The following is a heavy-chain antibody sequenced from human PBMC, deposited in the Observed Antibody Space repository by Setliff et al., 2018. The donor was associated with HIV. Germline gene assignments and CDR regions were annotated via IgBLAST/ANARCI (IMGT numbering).Heavy chain of an antibody. V-gene: IGHV3-49*04. J-gene: IGHJ4*02. CDR1: GFTFGDYA. D-gene: IGHD3-16*01. CDR3: TRESGGATDY. CDR2: IRNKAYGGTT. Sequence: PGGSLRLSCTASGFTFGDYAMTWVRQAPGKGLEWVSFIRNKAYGGTTEYAASVKGRFTMSRDDSKGIVYLQMNSLKTDDTAVYYCTRESGGATDYWGQGTLVTVSS.